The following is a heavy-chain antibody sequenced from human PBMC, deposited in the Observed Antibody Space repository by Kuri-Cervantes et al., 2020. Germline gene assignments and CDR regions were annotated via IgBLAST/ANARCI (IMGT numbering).Heavy chain of an antibody. CDR2: IYYSRST. V-gene: IGHV4-59*01. J-gene: IGHJ6*02. D-gene: IGHD2-15*01. CDR1: GGSISSYY. CDR3: ARGGGHYYYGMDV. Sequence: GPLSFTCTVSGGSISSYYWSWIRQPPGKGLEWIGYIYYSRSTNCTPSLKSRVTISVDTSKNQFSLKLSSVTAADTAVYDCARGGGHYYYGMDVWGQGTTVTVSS.